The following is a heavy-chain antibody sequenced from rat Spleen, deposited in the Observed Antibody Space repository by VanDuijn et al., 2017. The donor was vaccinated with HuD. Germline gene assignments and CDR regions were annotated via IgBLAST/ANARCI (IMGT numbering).Heavy chain of an antibody. J-gene: IGHJ1*01. CDR1: GFTFSDFD. Sequence: EVQLVESGGGLVQPGRSLKLSCAASGFTFSDFDMAWVRQAPTKGLEWVASISTGVGTYYPDSVKGRFTISRDNAKSTLYLQMNSLRSEDTATYYCARLSHYWYFDFWGPGTMVTVSS. CDR2: ISTGVGT. D-gene: IGHD3-8*01. V-gene: IGHV5S23*01. CDR3: ARLSHYWYFDF.